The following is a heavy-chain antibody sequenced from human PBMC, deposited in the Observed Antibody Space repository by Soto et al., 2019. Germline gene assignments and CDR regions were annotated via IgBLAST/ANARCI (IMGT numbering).Heavy chain of an antibody. CDR1: GVTFSSYA. D-gene: IGHD6-13*01. Sequence: GGFLRLSCTASGVTFSSYAVSRVSKKKGKGLEWVSAISGSGGSTYYADSVKGRFTISRDNSKNTLYLQMNSLRAEDTAVYYCAKDRGYSSSWYSDYWGQGTLVTVPS. V-gene: IGHV3-23*01. CDR2: ISGSGGST. CDR3: AKDRGYSSSWYSDY. J-gene: IGHJ4*02.